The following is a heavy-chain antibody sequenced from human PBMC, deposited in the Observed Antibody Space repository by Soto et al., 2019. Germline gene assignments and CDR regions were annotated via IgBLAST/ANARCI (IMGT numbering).Heavy chain of an antibody. V-gene: IGHV1-18*01. CDR3: ARDLGYCNSSGCFRNWFDP. J-gene: IGHJ5*02. CDR1: GYSFRTHG. Sequence: QVQLVQSGAEVKTPGASVKVSSRASGYSFRTHGISWVRQAPGQGLEWMGWISTYDDKTNFPQKFQGRITMTTDTSTSTAYMELRSLRSDDTAVYFCARDLGYCNSSGCFRNWFDPWGQGTLVTVSS. CDR2: ISTYDDKT. D-gene: IGHD2-15*01.